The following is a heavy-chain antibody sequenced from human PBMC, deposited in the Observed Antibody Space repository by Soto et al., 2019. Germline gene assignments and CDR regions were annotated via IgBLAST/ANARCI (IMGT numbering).Heavy chain of an antibody. V-gene: IGHV4-4*02. CDR1: SGSITSSNW. D-gene: IGHD2-2*01. CDR2: FYHGGKT. CDR3: ALQLTGPSTRGFDY. J-gene: IGHJ4*02. Sequence: QVQLQESGPGLVKPSGTLSLTCGVSSGSITSSNWWSWVRQPPGKGLDWIGEFYHGGKTNYNSSFKSRATISVDKSKNQFSRILNSVAAADTAVYYWALQLTGPSTRGFDYWGQGTLVTVSS.